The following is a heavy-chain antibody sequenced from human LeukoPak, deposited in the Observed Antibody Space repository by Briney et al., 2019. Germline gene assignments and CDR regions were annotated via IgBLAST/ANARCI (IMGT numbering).Heavy chain of an antibody. CDR3: AKDSAESQWPYPILYGRDV. D-gene: IGHD6-19*01. CDR2: ISGSGGST. J-gene: IGHJ6*02. Sequence: PGASLRLSCAASGFTFSSYGMSWVRQAPGKGLEWVAAISGSGGSTYYADSVKGRFTISRDNSKNTLYLQMNSLRAEDTAVYYCAKDSAESQWPYPILYGRDVWGQGTTVTVSS. CDR1: GFTFSSYG. V-gene: IGHV3-23*01.